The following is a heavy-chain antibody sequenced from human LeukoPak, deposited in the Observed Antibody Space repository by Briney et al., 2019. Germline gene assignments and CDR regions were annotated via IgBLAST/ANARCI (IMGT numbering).Heavy chain of an antibody. CDR1: GYTFTSYG. CDR3: ARDFYCGGDCYPSDYYYYMDV. J-gene: IGHJ6*03. Sequence: ASVKVSCKASGYTFTSYGISWVRQAPGQGLEWMGWISAYNGNTNYAQKLQGRVTMTTDTSTSTAYMELRSLRSDDTAVYYCARDFYCGGDCYPSDYYYYMDVWGKGTTVTISS. CDR2: ISAYNGNT. D-gene: IGHD2-21*02. V-gene: IGHV1-18*01.